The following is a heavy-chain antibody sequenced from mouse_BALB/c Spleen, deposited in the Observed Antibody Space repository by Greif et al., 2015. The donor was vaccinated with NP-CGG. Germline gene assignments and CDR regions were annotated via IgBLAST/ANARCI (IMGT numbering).Heavy chain of an antibody. CDR1: GFNIKDYY. D-gene: IGHD1-1*01. CDR2: IDPENGNT. CDR3: APYGSSQEGAMDY. V-gene: IGHV14-1*02. Sequence: EVKLVESGAELVRPGALVKLSCRASGFNIKDYYMHWVKQRPEQGLEWIGWIDPENGNTIYDPKFQGKASITADTSSNTAYLQLSSLTSEDTAVYYCAPYGSSQEGAMDYWGQGTSVTVSS. J-gene: IGHJ4*01.